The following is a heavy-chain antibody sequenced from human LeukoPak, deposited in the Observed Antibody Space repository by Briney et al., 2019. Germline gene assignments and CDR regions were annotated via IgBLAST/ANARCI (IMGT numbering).Heavy chain of an antibody. CDR1: GFTVSTYY. V-gene: IGHV3-53*01. J-gene: IGHJ4*02. D-gene: IGHD2-2*01. CDR3: ARGIGYCTSTTCLLPFDY. Sequence: GGSLRLSCAASGFTVSTYYMTWVRQAPGKGLECVSVIYSGGSAYYADSVKGRFTVSRDNSKNTLYLQMNSLRAEDTAMYYCARGIGYCTSTTCLLPFDYWGQGTLVTVSS. CDR2: IYSGGSA.